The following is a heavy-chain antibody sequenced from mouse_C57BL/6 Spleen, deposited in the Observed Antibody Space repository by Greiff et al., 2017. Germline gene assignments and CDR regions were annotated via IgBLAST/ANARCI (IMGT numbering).Heavy chain of an antibody. CDR3: ARRRLHWYFDV. J-gene: IGHJ1*03. Sequence: QVQLKESGAELVRPGSSVKLSCKASGYTFTSYWMDWVKQRPGQGLEWIGNIYPSDSVTHYNQKFKDNATLTVDKSSSTAYLQLSSLTSEDSAVYYCARRRLHWYFDVWGTGTTVTVSS. CDR1: GYTFTSYW. V-gene: IGHV1-61*01. CDR2: IYPSDSVT.